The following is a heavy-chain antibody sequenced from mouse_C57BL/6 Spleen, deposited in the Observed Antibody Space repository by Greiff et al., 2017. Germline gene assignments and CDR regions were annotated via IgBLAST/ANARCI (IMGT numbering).Heavy chain of an antibody. CDR3: ARSDGSSYGDY. D-gene: IGHD1-1*01. V-gene: IGHV1-64*01. Sequence: QVQLQQPGAELVKPGASVKLSCKASGYTFTSYWMHWVKQRPGQGLEWIGMIHPNSGSTNYNAKFKSKATLTVDKSSSTSYMQLSSLTSEDAAVYYCARSDGSSYGDYWGQGTTLTVSS. CDR2: IHPNSGST. J-gene: IGHJ2*01. CDR1: GYTFTSYW.